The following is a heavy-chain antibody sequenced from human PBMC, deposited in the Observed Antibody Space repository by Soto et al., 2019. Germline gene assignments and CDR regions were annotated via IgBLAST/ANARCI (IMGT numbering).Heavy chain of an antibody. Sequence: SETLSLTCGLSGSLPVGSLSTYFWTWIRQPPGKGLEWIGEINHSGSPNYSPSLRGRVTISLDTSKKQFSLNLSSVTAADTAVYFCARARFSQWSQDYYGLDVWGQGTTVTISS. D-gene: IGHD3-3*01. V-gene: IGHV4-34*01. CDR2: INHSGSP. CDR1: GSLPVGSLSTYF. J-gene: IGHJ6*02. CDR3: ARARFSQWSQDYYGLDV.